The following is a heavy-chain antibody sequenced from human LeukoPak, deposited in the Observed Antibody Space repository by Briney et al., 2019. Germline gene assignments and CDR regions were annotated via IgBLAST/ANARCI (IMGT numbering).Heavy chain of an antibody. Sequence: GGSLRLSCAASGFAFSGYWMSWVRQAPGKGLEWVANINKDGSERYNVDSVKGRFTISRDNANKSLYLQMNSLRAEDTSVYYCARESKGRSKIDYWGQGTLVTVSS. V-gene: IGHV3-7*01. D-gene: IGHD4-17*01. CDR3: ARESKGRSKIDY. CDR1: GFAFSGYW. CDR2: INKDGSER. J-gene: IGHJ4*02.